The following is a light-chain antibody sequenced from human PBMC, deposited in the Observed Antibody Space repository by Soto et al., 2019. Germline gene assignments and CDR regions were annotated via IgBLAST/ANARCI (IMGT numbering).Light chain of an antibody. CDR2: GAS. Sequence: IQLTQSPSSLSASVGVRVTISCRASQGIDNFLAWYQQKPGKAPKLLIYGASTLQSGVPSRFSGSGSGTDLTLTISSLQAEDFATYYCLQRNSFPIPFGPGTKVDIK. CDR1: QGIDNF. CDR3: LQRNSFPIP. J-gene: IGKJ3*01. V-gene: IGKV1-9*01.